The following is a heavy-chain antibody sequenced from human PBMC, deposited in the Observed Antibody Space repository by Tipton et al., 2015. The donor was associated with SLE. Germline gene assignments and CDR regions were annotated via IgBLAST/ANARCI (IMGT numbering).Heavy chain of an antibody. CDR1: GYTFTSYG. CDR3: ARRAKDSSGYPYFYYFMDV. D-gene: IGHD3-22*01. Sequence: VQLVQSGTEVKKPGASVKGSCKASGYTFTSYGINWVRQAPGQGLEGMGWISGYNGYTNYAQKLQGRVTMTTDTSTSTAYMELRSLRSDDPAVYYCARRAKDSSGYPYFYYFMDVWAKGTTVTVSS. J-gene: IGHJ6*03. CDR2: ISGYNGYT. V-gene: IGHV1-18*01.